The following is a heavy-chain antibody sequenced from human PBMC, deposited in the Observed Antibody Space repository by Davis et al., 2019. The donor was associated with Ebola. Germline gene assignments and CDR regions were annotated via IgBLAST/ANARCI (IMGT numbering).Heavy chain of an antibody. CDR2: INHSGST. D-gene: IGHD2-2*02. CDR1: GGSFSGYY. CDR3: ARSGKYCSSTSCYTNWFDP. Sequence: MPSETLSLTCAVYGGSFSGYYWSWIRQPPGKGLEWIGEINHSGSTNYNPSLKSRVTISVDTSKNQFSLKLSYVTAADTAVYYCARSGKYCSSTSCYTNWFDPWGQGTLVTVSS. J-gene: IGHJ5*02. V-gene: IGHV4-34*01.